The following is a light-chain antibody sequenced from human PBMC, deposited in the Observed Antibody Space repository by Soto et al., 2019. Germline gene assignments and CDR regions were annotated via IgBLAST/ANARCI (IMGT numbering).Light chain of an antibody. J-gene: IGKJ1*01. V-gene: IGKV3-20*01. Sequence: ENVLRQSPGTLSLSPGKRATLSCRASQSVSSEYLGWYQQKPGQAPRLLIYVASSRATSVPDRFSGSGSGADLTLTISRLVPEDFAVYDCQQYGTSPRTFGQGTKVEIK. CDR1: QSVSSEY. CDR3: QQYGTSPRT. CDR2: VAS.